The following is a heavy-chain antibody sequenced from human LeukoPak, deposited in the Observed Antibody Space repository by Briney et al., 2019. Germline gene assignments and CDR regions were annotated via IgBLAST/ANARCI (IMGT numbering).Heavy chain of an antibody. Sequence: GGSLRLSCAASGFTFSTYTIHWVRQPPGKGLEWVSYIDLSGSTLYYVDSVKGRFTISRDNSKNSLYLQMNSLRAEDTAVYYCARGPPLFDPWGQGTLVAVSS. CDR3: ARGPPLFDP. CDR2: IDLSGSTL. J-gene: IGHJ5*02. CDR1: GFTFSTYT. V-gene: IGHV3-48*04.